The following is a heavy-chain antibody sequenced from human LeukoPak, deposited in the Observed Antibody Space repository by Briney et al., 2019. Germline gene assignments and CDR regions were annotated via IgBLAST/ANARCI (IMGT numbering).Heavy chain of an antibody. CDR2: IIPIFGTA. CDR3: ASGTYYDFWSGYSNDAFDI. V-gene: IGHV1-69*05. CDR1: GGTFSSYA. D-gene: IGHD3-3*01. J-gene: IGHJ3*02. Sequence: VASVRVSCKASGGTFSSYAISWVRQAPGQGLEWMGRIIPIFGTANYAQKFQGRVTITTDESTSTAYMELSSLRSEDTAVYYCASGTYYDFWSGYSNDAFDIWGQGTMVTVPS.